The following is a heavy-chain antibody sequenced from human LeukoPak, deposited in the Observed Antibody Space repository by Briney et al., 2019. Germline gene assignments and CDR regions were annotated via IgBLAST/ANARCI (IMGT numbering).Heavy chain of an antibody. Sequence: GASVKVSCKASGYTFTSYYMHWVRQAPGQGLEWMGIINPSGGSTSYAQKFQGRVTMTRDTSTSTVYMELSSLRSEDTAVYYCARLVWRSWYRNWFDPWGQGTLVTVSS. D-gene: IGHD6-13*01. J-gene: IGHJ5*02. CDR3: ARLVWRSWYRNWFDP. CDR1: GYTFTSYY. CDR2: INPSGGST. V-gene: IGHV1-46*01.